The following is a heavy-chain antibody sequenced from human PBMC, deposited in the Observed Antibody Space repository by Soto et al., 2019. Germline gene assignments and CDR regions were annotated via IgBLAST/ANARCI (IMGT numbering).Heavy chain of an antibody. CDR1: GLSVTANY. Sequence: EVQLVESGGGLIQPGGSLRLICAASGLSVTANYMTWVRQAPGKGLEWLPIIYRGGGTYYADSLKGRAIISRDGSRNMVFLQMNSLTAEDAGVYYCARRDDSETFDICGRGTVVNVSS. CDR2: IYRGGGT. CDR3: ARRDDSETFDI. V-gene: IGHV3-53*01. D-gene: IGHD5-18*01. J-gene: IGHJ3*02.